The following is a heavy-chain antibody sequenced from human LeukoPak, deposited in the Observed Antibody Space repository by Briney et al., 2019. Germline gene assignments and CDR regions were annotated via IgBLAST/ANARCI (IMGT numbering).Heavy chain of an antibody. CDR2: ISSSSSYI. J-gene: IGHJ3*02. V-gene: IGHV3-21*04. Sequence: GGSLRLSCAASGFTFSSYSMNWVRQAPGKGLEWVSSISSSSSYIYYADSVKGRFTISRDNAKNSLYLQMNSLRAEDTALYYCAKDMGSSGIVPFDIWGQGTMVTVSS. CDR3: AKDMGSSGIVPFDI. CDR1: GFTFSSYS. D-gene: IGHD6-19*01.